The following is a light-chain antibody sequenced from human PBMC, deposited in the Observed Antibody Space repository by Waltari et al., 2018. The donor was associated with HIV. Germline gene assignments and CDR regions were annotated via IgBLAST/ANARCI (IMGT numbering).Light chain of an antibody. Sequence: SFVPPQPPSVSVAPGQTARITCGANNIGSKNVHWYQQKSGQAPVLVVYDDVGRPSGIPERFSGSNSGNTAILTISRVEAGDEADYYCQVWNSSSDHLFGGGTKLTVL. V-gene: IGLV3-21*02. CDR1: NIGSKN. CDR2: DDV. CDR3: QVWNSSSDHL. J-gene: IGLJ2*01.